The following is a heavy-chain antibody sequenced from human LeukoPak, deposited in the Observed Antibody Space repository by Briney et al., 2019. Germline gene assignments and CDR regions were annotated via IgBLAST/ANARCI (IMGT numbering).Heavy chain of an antibody. Sequence: PGGSLRLSCAASGFTFSSYWMHWVRQAPGKGLVWVSRINSDGSSTSYADSVKGRFTISRDNAKNTLYLQMNSLRAEDTAVYYCARARAIFGPFDYWGQGTLVTVSS. D-gene: IGHD3-3*01. V-gene: IGHV3-74*01. CDR3: ARARAIFGPFDY. CDR1: GFTFSSYW. CDR2: INSDGSST. J-gene: IGHJ4*02.